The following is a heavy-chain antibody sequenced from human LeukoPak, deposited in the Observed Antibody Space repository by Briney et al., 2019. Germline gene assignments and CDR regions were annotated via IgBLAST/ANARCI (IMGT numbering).Heavy chain of an antibody. D-gene: IGHD1-26*01. CDR1: GGTFSSYA. CDR3: ARARVGSYRSYYYYYYMDV. V-gene: IGHV1-69*13. Sequence: ASVKVSCKASGGTFSSYAISWVRQAPGQGLEWMGGIIPIFGTANYAQKFQGRVTITADESTSTAYMELSSLRSEDTAVYYCARARVGSYRSYYYYYYMDVWGKGTTVTVSS. J-gene: IGHJ6*03. CDR2: IIPIFGTA.